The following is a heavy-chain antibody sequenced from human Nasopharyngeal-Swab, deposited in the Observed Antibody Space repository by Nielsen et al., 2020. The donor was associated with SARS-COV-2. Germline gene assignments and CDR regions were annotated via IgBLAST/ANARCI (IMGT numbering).Heavy chain of an antibody. CDR2: IRSKAYGWTT. D-gene: IGHD2-2*01. CDR1: GFTFRSYA. J-gene: IGHJ6*02. CDR3: TRDPRYCSSTSCYGGGYYYYGMDV. V-gene: IGHV3-49*04. Sequence: GGSLRLSCAASGFTFRSYARSWVPQAPGKGLEWVGFIRSKAYGWTTEYAASVKGRFTISRDDSKSIAYLQMNSLKTEDTAVYYCTRDPRYCSSTSCYGGGYYYYGMDVWGQGTTVTVSS.